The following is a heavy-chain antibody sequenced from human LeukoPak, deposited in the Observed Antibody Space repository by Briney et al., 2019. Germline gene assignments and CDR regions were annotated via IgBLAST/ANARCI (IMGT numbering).Heavy chain of an antibody. CDR2: ISSNGGNT. Sequence: GGSLRLSCSASGFTFSVFAIHWVRQAPGEGLEYVSAISSNGGNTYYADSVKGRFTISRDNSKNILYLQMSSLRAEDTAVYYCVKVDCSGGRCSFDYWGQGTLVTVSS. CDR3: VKVDCSGGRCSFDY. V-gene: IGHV3-64D*09. CDR1: GFTFSVFA. D-gene: IGHD2-15*01. J-gene: IGHJ4*02.